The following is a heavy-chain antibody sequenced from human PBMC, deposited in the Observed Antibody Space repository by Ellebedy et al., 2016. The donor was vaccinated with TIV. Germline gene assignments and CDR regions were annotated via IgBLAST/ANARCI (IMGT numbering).Heavy chain of an antibody. Sequence: GESLKISCAASGFSLSNSFMSWIRQAPGKGLGWVSTLTADGRSTYFADSVKGRFTISRDNSKNTVYLQMNSLRSEDTAVYYGRPGHYSDAWGQGTLVTVSS. CDR1: GFSLSNSF. CDR2: LTADGRST. V-gene: IGHV3-23*01. CDR3: RPGHYSDA. J-gene: IGHJ4*02.